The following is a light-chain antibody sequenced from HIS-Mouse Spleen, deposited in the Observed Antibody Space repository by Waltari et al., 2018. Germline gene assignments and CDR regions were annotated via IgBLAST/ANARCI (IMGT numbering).Light chain of an antibody. CDR3: AAWDDSLSGPV. V-gene: IGLV1-47*01. CDR1: SSNIGSNY. J-gene: IGLJ3*02. Sequence: QSVLTQPPSASGTPGQMVTISCSGSSSNIGSNYVYWYQQLPGTAPKLLIYRNNRRPSGGPDRFSGSKSGTSASLAISGLRSEDEADYYCAAWDDSLSGPVFGGGTKLTVL. CDR2: RNN.